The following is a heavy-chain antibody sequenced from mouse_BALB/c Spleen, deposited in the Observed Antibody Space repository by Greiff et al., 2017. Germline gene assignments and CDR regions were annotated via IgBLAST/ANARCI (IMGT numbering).Heavy chain of an antibody. V-gene: IGHV1-5*01. CDR2: IYPGNSDT. CDR3: TRSRGYGNYWYFDV. CDR1: GYTFTSYW. D-gene: IGHD2-10*02. J-gene: IGHJ1*01. Sequence: VHVKQSGTVLARPGASVKMSCKASGYTFTSYWMHWVKQRPGQGLEWIGAIYPGNSDTSYNQKFKGKAKLTAVTSTSTAYMELSSLTNEDSAVYYCTRSRGYGNYWYFDVWGAGTTVTVSS.